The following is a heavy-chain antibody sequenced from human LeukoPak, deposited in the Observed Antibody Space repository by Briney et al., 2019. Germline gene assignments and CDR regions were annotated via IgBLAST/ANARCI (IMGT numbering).Heavy chain of an antibody. J-gene: IGHJ4*02. V-gene: IGHV3-23*01. D-gene: IGHD3-22*01. Sequence: GGSLRLSCAASGFTFSSYAMSWVRQAPGKGLEWVSAISGSVGSTYYADSVKGRFTTSRDNSKNTLYLQMNSLRAEDTAVYYCAKDSGYYQPYFDYWGQGTLVTVSS. CDR1: GFTFSSYA. CDR3: AKDSGYYQPYFDY. CDR2: ISGSVGST.